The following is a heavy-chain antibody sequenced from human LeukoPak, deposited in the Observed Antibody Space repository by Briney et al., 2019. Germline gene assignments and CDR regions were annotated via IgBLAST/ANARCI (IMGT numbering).Heavy chain of an antibody. CDR1: GGSISSSSHY. D-gene: IGHD3-10*01. V-gene: IGHV4-39*07. Sequence: PSETLSLTCIVSGGSISSSSHYWGWIRQPPGKGLEWIGSTGSIYYSGNASYNPSLKSRVTISFDTSKNQFSLKVKSVTAADTAVYYCARDSGTTGEVKFDPWGQGTLVTVSS. CDR3: ARDSGTTGEVKFDP. CDR2: IYYSGNA. J-gene: IGHJ5*02.